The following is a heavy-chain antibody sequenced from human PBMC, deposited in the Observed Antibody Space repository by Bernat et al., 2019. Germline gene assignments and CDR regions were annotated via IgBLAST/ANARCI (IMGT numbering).Heavy chain of an antibody. J-gene: IGHJ6*03. Sequence: QVQLVQSGAEVKKPGSSVKVSCKASGGTFSSYAISWVRQAPGQGLEWMGGIIPIFGTANYAQKFQGRVTITADESTSTAYMELSSLRSEDTAVYYCATSPTTVYYYGSGGYFHYYYYMDVWGKGTTVTVSS. V-gene: IGHV1-69*01. CDR1: GGTFSSYA. CDR2: IIPIFGTA. CDR3: ATSPTTVYYYGSGGYFHYYYYMDV. D-gene: IGHD3-10*01.